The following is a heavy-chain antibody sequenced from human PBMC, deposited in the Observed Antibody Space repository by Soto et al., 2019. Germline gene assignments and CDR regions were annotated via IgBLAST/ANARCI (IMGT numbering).Heavy chain of an antibody. D-gene: IGHD3-22*01. Sequence: QAPGKGLEWVAVISYDGSNKYYADSVKGRFTISRDNSKNTLYLQMNSLRAEDTAVYYCAKEWSPYYYDSSGYSLNWFDPWGQGTLVTVSS. CDR3: AKEWSPYYYDSSGYSLNWFDP. V-gene: IGHV3-30*18. CDR2: ISYDGSNK. J-gene: IGHJ5*02.